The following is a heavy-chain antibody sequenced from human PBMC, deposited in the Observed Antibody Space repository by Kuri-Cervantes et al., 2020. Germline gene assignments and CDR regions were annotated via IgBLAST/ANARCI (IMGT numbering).Heavy chain of an antibody. D-gene: IGHD3-10*02. CDR1: GGSITSTSYY. J-gene: IGHJ6*02. V-gene: IGHV4-39*07. CDR3: ARGSLRVLSYYVIHYYGMDV. Sequence: ESLKISCTVSGGSITSTSYYWSWIRQPPGKGLEWIGCIYYSGSTYYNPSLKSRVTISVDTSKNQFSLKLSSVTAADTAVYYCARGSLRVLSYYVIHYYGMDVWGQGTTVTVSS. CDR2: IYYSGST.